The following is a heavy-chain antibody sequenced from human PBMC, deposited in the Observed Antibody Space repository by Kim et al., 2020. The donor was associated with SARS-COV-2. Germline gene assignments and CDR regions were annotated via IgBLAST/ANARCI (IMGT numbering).Heavy chain of an antibody. CDR2: INHNGYT. CDR1: NYPISSGYY. Sequence: SETLSLTCTISNYPISSGYYWGWVRQSPGLGLQWIGSINHNGYTYYNPSLKSRVTISVDTSKNQVSLSLNSVTAADTAVYYCARDGDFGATTGRNYFDP. J-gene: IGHJ5*02. D-gene: IGHD3-10*01. V-gene: IGHV4-38-2*02. CDR3: ARDGDFGATTGRNYFDP.